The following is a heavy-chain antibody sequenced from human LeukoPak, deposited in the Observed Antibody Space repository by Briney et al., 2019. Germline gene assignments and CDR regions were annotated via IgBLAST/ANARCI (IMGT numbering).Heavy chain of an antibody. CDR3: ARESSTAMVFDY. Sequence: GGSLRLSCVVSGFTFSSYGMHWVRQAPGKGLEWVAVIWYDGSNKYYADSVKGRFTISRDNSKNTLYLQMNSLRAEDTAVYYCARESSTAMVFDYWGQGTLVTVSS. CDR2: IWYDGSNK. J-gene: IGHJ4*02. V-gene: IGHV3-33*01. D-gene: IGHD5-18*01. CDR1: GFTFSSYG.